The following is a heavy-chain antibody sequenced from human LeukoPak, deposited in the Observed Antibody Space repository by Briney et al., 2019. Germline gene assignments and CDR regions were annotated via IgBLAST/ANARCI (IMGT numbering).Heavy chain of an antibody. Sequence: ASVKVSCKASGYTFTGYYMHWVRQAPGQGLEWMGWINPNSGGTNYAQKFQGRVTMTRDTSISTAYMELSRLRSDDTAVYYCARGYQDGSSSWSFDYWGQGTLVTVSS. CDR2: INPNSGGT. J-gene: IGHJ4*02. CDR3: ARGYQDGSSSWSFDY. D-gene: IGHD6-13*01. V-gene: IGHV1-2*02. CDR1: GYTFTGYY.